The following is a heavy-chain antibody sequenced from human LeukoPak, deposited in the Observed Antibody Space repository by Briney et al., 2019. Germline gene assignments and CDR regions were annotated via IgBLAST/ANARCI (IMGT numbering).Heavy chain of an antibody. J-gene: IGHJ3*02. D-gene: IGHD4-23*01. V-gene: IGHV4-39*07. CDR2: IYYSGST. CDR1: GDSISSSSYH. Sequence: SETLSLTCTVSGDSISSSSYHWGWVRQPPGKGLEWIGSIYYSGSTYYNPSLKSRVTISVDTSKNQFSLKLSSVTAADTAVYYCARFYGGHDAFDIWGQGTMVTVSS. CDR3: ARFYGGHDAFDI.